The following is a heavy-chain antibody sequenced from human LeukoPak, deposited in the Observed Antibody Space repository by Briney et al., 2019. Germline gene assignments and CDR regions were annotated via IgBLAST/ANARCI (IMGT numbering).Heavy chain of an antibody. J-gene: IGHJ4*02. V-gene: IGHV3-15*01. Sequence: GGSLRLSCAASGFTFSDAWMSWVRQAPGKGLEWVGRIKTKTDDGTTHYAASVKGRFTISRDDSKNTLYLQMNSLKTEDTAVYYCTTGPGYYDGSAYFDYWGQGTLVTVSS. CDR3: TTGPGYYDGSAYFDY. CDR1: GFTFSDAW. CDR2: IKTKTDDGTT. D-gene: IGHD3-22*01.